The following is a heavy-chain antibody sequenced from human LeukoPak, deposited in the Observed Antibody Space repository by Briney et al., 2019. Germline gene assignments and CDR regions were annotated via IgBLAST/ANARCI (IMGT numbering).Heavy chain of an antibody. CDR3: ARDLGSSWSTLRDYFDY. CDR1: GFTFSSYA. J-gene: IGHJ4*02. CDR2: INDNGDGT. V-gene: IGHV3-23*01. D-gene: IGHD6-13*01. Sequence: GGSLRLSCAASGFTFSSYAMSWVRQAPGKGLKWVSTINDNGDGTYYADSVRGRFTISRDNSYNTVSLQMNSLRAEDTAVYYCARDLGSSWSTLRDYFDYWGQGTLVTVSS.